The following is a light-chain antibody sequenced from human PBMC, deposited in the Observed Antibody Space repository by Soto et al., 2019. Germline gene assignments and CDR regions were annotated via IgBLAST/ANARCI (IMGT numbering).Light chain of an antibody. J-gene: IGKJ3*01. CDR3: QQANSFPVT. CDR1: QGLSSW. V-gene: IGKV1D-12*01. CDR2: AAS. Sequence: DIQMTQSPSSVSASVGDRVTITCRASQGLSSWLAWYQQKPGKAPKLLIYAASSLQSGVQSRFSGSGSGTDFTLTNSSLQPEDFATYFCQQANSFPVTFGPGTKVHIK.